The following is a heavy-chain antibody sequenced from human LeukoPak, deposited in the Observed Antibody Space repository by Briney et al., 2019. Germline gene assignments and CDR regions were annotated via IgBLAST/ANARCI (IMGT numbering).Heavy chain of an antibody. V-gene: IGHV1-46*01. J-gene: IGHJ4*02. CDR2: INPSGGST. CDR1: GYTFTSYY. D-gene: IGHD5-24*01. CDR3: ATGPGEMATIGDY. Sequence: ASVKVSCKASGYTFTSYYMHWVRHAPGQGLEWMGIINPSGGSTSYAQQFQGRVTMTRDTSTSTVYMELSSLRSEDTAVYYCATGPGEMATIGDYWGQGTLVTVSS.